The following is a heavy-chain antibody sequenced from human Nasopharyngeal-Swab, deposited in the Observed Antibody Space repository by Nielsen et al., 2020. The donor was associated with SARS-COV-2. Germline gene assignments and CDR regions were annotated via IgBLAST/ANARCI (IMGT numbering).Heavy chain of an antibody. CDR1: GFTVSDKY. CDR3: AKDRMTAITTWDY. Sequence: GESLKISCAASGFTVSDKYMNWVRQAPGKGLEWVSGISAGGGTTYYADSVKGRFTISRDNSKNTFYLQMNSLRAEDTAIYYCAKDRMTAITTWDYWGQGTLVTVSS. CDR2: ISAGGGTT. V-gene: IGHV3-23*01. D-gene: IGHD4-11*01. J-gene: IGHJ4*02.